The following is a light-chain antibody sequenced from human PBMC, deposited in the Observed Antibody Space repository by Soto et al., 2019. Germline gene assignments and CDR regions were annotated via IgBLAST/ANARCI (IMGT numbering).Light chain of an antibody. CDR2: DAS. V-gene: IGKV3-20*01. CDR1: QSVSSFY. CDR3: QQYSDWPPWT. J-gene: IGKJ1*01. Sequence: EIVLTQSPGTLSLSPGERATLSCRASQSVSSFYLAWYQQKPGQAPRLLIYDASSRATGIPDRFSGSGSGTDFTLTISRLEPEDFAVYYCQQYSDWPPWTFGQGTKVDIK.